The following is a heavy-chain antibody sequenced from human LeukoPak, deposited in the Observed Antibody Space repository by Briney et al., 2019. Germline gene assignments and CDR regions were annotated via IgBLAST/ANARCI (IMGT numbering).Heavy chain of an antibody. CDR3: AKGRDDFWSGYYSFDY. V-gene: IGHV3-30*02. J-gene: IGHJ4*02. D-gene: IGHD3-3*01. Sequence: GGSLRLSCAASGFTFSSYGMHWVRQAPGKGLEWVAFIRYDGSNKYYADSVKGRFTISRDNSKNTLYLHMNSLRAEDTAVYYCAKGRDDFWSGYYSFDYWGQGTLVTVSS. CDR2: IRYDGSNK. CDR1: GFTFSSYG.